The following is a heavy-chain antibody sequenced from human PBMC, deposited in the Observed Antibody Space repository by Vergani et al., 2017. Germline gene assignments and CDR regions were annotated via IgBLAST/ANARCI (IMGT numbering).Heavy chain of an antibody. CDR2: IIPILGTA. J-gene: IGHJ6*03. D-gene: IGHD2-2*01. CDR1: GGTFSSYA. V-gene: IGHV1-69*06. Sequence: QVQLVQSGAEMKKPGSSVKVSCKASGGTFSSYAISWVRQAPGQGLEWMGGIIPILGTANYAQKFQGRVTITADKSTSTAYMELSSLRSEDTAVYYCARVDCSSTSCYDYYYYMDVWGKGTTVTVSS. CDR3: ARVDCSSTSCYDYYYYMDV.